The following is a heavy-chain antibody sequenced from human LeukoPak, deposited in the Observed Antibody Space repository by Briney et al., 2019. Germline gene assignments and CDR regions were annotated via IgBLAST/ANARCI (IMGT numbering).Heavy chain of an antibody. CDR1: GFIFRNYW. J-gene: IGHJ1*01. V-gene: IGHV3-7*03. CDR3: ARDPWADSSGFPLHH. D-gene: IGHD3-22*01. CDR2: INEGGSER. Sequence: GSLRLSCAASGFIFRNYWMSWVRLAPGEGLEWVANINEGGSERYYVDSVKGRFTISRDNAKNSLYLQMNSLRVEDTALYYCARDPWADSSGFPLHHWGQGTLVTVSS.